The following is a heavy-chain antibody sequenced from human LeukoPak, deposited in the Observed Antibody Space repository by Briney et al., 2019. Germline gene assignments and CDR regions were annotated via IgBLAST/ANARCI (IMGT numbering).Heavy chain of an antibody. Sequence: VASVKLSCKASGRTFSSYEISWVRQAPGQGLEWMGGNIPMFCTAKYAQKFQGRVTITADKSTSTAYMELSSLRSEDTAVYYCASGTTDIVVVPATLRNYYFDYWGQGTLVTVSS. CDR1: GRTFSSYE. J-gene: IGHJ4*02. V-gene: IGHV1-69*06. CDR2: NIPMFCTA. CDR3: ASGTTDIVVVPATLRNYYFDY. D-gene: IGHD2-2*01.